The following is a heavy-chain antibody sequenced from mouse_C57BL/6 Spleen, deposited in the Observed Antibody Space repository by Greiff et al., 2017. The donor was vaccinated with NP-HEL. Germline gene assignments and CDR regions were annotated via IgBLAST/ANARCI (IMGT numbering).Heavy chain of an antibody. CDR2: INPSSGYT. CDR3: ARSGDGYPFDY. V-gene: IGHV1-4*01. D-gene: IGHD2-3*01. CDR1: GYTFTSYT. J-gene: IGHJ2*01. Sequence: QVQLKQSGAELARPGASVKMSCKASGYTFTSYTMHWVKQRPGQGLEWIGYINPSSGYTKYNQKFKDKATLTADKSSSTDYMQLSSLTSEDSAVYYCARSGDGYPFDYWGQGTTLTVSS.